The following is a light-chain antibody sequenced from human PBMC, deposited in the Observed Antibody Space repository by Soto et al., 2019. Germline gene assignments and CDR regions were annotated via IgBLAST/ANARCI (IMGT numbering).Light chain of an antibody. Sequence: EIVLTQSPATLSWSPGERATLSCRASQSVSSYLAWYQQKPGQAPRLLIYDASNMATGIPARFSGSGSGTEFTLTISCLEPEDFAVYYCQQRSNWPRLTLSGGTKLEIK. V-gene: IGKV3-11*01. CDR2: DAS. CDR3: QQRSNWPRLT. J-gene: IGKJ4*01. CDR1: QSVSSY.